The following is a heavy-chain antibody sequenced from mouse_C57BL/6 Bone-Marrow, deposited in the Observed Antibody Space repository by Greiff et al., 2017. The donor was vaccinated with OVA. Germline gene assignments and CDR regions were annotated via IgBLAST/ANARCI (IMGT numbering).Heavy chain of an antibody. J-gene: IGHJ3*01. CDR1: GFSLTSYG. CDR3: ATYAGYSAWFAY. D-gene: IGHD2-3*01. CDR2: IWRGGST. Sequence: VKLMESGPGLVQPSQSLSITCTVSGFSLTSYGVHWVRQSPGKGLEWLGVIWRGGSTDYNAAFMFKRSITKNNSKSQVFFKMNSLQADDTAIYYCATYAGYSAWFAYWGQGTLVTVSA. V-gene: IGHV2-5*01.